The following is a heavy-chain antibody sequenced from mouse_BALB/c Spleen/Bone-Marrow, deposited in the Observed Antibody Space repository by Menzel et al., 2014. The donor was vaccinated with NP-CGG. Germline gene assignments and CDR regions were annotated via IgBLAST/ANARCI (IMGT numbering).Heavy chain of an antibody. CDR1: GYTFTTYT. Sequence: VKLMESGAELARPGASVKMSCKASGYTFTTYTIQWVKRRPGQGLEWIGYIVPSSGYTDYNQKFKDKTSLTADKSSNPAYIQLSSLTSADSAVYYCAREARTGAWFAYWGQGTLVTVSA. J-gene: IGHJ3*01. CDR3: AREARTGAWFAY. CDR2: IVPSSGYT. D-gene: IGHD4-1*01. V-gene: IGHV1-4*02.